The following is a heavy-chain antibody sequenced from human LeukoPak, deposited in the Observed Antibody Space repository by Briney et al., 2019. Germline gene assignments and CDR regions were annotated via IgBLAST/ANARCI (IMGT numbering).Heavy chain of an antibody. V-gene: IGHV3-23*01. J-gene: IGHJ4*02. CDR3: AKLTGGTGTIPFDY. CDR1: GLTVSSNY. D-gene: IGHD1-1*01. CDR2: ISGSGGGT. Sequence: GGSLRLSCAASGLTVSSNYMSWVRQAPGKGLEWVSSISGSGGGTYYADSVKGRFTISRDNSKNTLYLQMNSLRADDTAVYYCAKLTGGTGTIPFDYWGQGTLVTVSS.